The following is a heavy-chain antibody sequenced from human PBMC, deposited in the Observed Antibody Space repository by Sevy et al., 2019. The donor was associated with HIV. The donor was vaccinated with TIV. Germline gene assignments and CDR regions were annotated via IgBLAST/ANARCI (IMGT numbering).Heavy chain of an antibody. CDR2: INPYSGDT. Sequence: ASVKVSCKASGYNLTGHYLHWVRQAPGQGLEWMGWINPYSGDTKYAQKFQGRVTMTRDTSISTAYMELTWLRSDDTAVYFCARRSTSSPMDVWGKGTTVTVSS. CDR3: ARRSTSSPMDV. J-gene: IGHJ6*04. D-gene: IGHD1-26*01. CDR1: GYNLTGHY. V-gene: IGHV1-2*02.